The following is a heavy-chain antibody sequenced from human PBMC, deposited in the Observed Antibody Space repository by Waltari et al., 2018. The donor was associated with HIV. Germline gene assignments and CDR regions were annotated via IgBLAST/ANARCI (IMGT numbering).Heavy chain of an antibody. D-gene: IGHD5-12*01. V-gene: IGHV3-74*02. CDR2: LSPACSRA. Sequence: EVQLVESGGGLVQPGGSLRLSCVVSGFSLANHYMRWVRQVPGETQLWVTPLSPACSRARYADYVKGRFTISCDTAQNTLYLDMSRVGVDDTAIYYCGRGELWQRYGYFDQGSQGALVGVSS. CDR1: GFSLANHY. J-gene: IGHJ4*02. CDR3: GRGELWQRYGYFDQ.